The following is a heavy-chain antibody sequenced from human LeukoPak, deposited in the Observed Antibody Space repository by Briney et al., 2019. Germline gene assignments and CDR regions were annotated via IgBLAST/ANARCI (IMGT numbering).Heavy chain of an antibody. CDR3: ARGSGYYDMGAFDI. CDR2: INNGGST. J-gene: IGHJ3*02. V-gene: IGHV3-53*01. D-gene: IGHD3-22*01. CDR1: GFSVSSNY. Sequence: GGSLRLSCAASGFSVSSNYMSWVRQAPGKGLEWVSVINNGGSTSYADSVRDRFTISRDSSKNTLYLQMNSLRAEDTAVYYCARGSGYYDMGAFDIWGQGTMVTVSS.